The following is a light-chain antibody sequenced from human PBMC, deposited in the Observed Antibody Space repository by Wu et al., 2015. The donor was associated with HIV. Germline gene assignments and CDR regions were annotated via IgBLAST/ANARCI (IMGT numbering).Light chain of an antibody. CDR3: QQYRT. V-gene: IGKV3-15*01. CDR2: SAS. J-gene: IGKJ3*01. Sequence: IVMTQSPATLSVSPGERATLSCRASQSISGNLAWYQQKPGQAPRLLIYSASTRATGIPDRFSGSGSRTDFTLTISRLEPEDFAVYFCQQYRTFGPGTKVDIK. CDR1: QSISGN.